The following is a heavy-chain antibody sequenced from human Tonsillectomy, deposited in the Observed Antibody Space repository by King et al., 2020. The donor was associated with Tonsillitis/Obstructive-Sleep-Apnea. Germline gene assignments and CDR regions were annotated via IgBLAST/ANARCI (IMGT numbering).Heavy chain of an antibody. J-gene: IGHJ5*02. Sequence: VQLQESGPGLVKPSGTLSLTCAVAGVSISSSNWWSWVRQPPGKGLEWIGEIYHSGSTNYNPSLKSRVTISVDKSKNQFSLKLSSVTAADTAVYYCARDLGYYDFWSGYGWFDPWGQGTLVTVSS. CDR2: IYHSGST. D-gene: IGHD3-3*01. V-gene: IGHV4-4*02. CDR1: GVSISSSNW. CDR3: ARDLGYYDFWSGYGWFDP.